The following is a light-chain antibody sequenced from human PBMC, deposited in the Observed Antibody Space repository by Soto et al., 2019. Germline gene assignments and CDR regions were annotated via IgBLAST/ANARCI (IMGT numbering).Light chain of an antibody. CDR2: DVS. J-gene: IGLJ1*01. CDR3: TSYTSSSTPYV. Sequence: QSALTQPASVSGSPGQSITISCAGTSSDVGGYTYVSWYQQPPGKAPKLMIYDVSNRPSGVSNRFSGSKSGNTASLTISGLQAEDEADYYCTSYTSSSTPYVFGGGTKVTVL. CDR1: SSDVGGYTY. V-gene: IGLV2-14*01.